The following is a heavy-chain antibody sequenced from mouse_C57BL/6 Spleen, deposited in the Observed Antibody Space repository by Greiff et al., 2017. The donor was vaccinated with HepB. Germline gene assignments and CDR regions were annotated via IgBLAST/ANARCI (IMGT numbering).Heavy chain of an antibody. J-gene: IGHJ2*01. Sequence: VQLKESGPGLVKPSQSLSLTCSVTGYSITSGYYWNWIRQFPGNKLEWMGYISYDGSNNYNPSLKNRISITRDTSKNQFFLKLNSVTTEDTATYYCAREGIYYGPYYFDYWGQVTTLTVSS. D-gene: IGHD2-1*01. CDR3: AREGIYYGPYYFDY. CDR1: GYSITSGYY. CDR2: ISYDGSN. V-gene: IGHV3-6*01.